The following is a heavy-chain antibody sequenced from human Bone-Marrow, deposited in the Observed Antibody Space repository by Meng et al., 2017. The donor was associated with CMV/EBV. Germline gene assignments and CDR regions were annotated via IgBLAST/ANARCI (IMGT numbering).Heavy chain of an antibody. Sequence: ISSGDYYWSWIRQSPGKGLEWIGYIYYSGSTYYNPSLKSRVTISVVETSTNRFSLKLRSVTAADTAVYFCARGRWSTVTYEVYRYFDLWGRGTLVTISS. CDR1: ISSGDYY. CDR2: IYYSGST. D-gene: IGHD4-11*01. CDR3: ARGRWSTVTYEVYRYFDL. V-gene: IGHV4-31*02. J-gene: IGHJ2*01.